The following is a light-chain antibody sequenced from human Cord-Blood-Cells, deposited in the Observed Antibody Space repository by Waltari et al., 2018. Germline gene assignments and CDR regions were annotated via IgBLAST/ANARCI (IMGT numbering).Light chain of an antibody. CDR3: QSYDSSLSGVV. V-gene: IGLV1-40*01. CDR1: RSHIGAGYD. Sequence: QSVLTQPPSVAGAPGQRVTISCTGSRSHIGAGYDLHWYQQLPGTAPKLLIYGNSNRPSGVPDRFSGSKSGTSASLAITGLQAEDEADYYCQSYDSSLSGVVFGGGTKLTVL. CDR2: GNS. J-gene: IGLJ2*01.